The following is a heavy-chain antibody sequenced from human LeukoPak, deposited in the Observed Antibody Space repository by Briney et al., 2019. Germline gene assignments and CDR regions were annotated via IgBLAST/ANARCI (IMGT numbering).Heavy chain of an antibody. CDR2: IIPIFGTA. J-gene: IGHJ3*02. D-gene: IGHD3-10*01. CDR1: GGTFSSYA. Sequence: ASVKVCCKASGGTFSSYAISWVRQAPGQGLVWMRGIIPIFGTANYAQKFQDRVTITADESTSTAYMELSSLRSEDTAVYYCARVPITMVRGVNAFDIWGQGTMVTVSS. CDR3: ARVPITMVRGVNAFDI. V-gene: IGHV1-69*01.